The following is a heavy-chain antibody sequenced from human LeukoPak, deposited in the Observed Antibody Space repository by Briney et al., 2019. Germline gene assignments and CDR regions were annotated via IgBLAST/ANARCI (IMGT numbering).Heavy chain of an antibody. J-gene: IGHJ6*03. D-gene: IGHD4-17*01. V-gene: IGHV4-59*01. CDR1: GDSISSYY. CDR2: IYYSGST. CDR3: ARTRRATVTSYYYYYMDV. Sequence: SSETLSLTCTVSGDSISSYYWSWIRQPPGRGLVWIGYIYYSGSTNYNPSLKSRVTISVDTFRTQFSLKLTSVTAADTAVYYCARTRRATVTSYYYYYMDVWGKGTTVTVSS.